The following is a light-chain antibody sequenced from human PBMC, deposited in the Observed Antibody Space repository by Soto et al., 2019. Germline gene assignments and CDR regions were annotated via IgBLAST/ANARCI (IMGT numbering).Light chain of an antibody. CDR1: SSNIGAGYD. CDR2: GNN. J-gene: IGLJ1*01. V-gene: IGLV1-40*01. CDR3: QSYDSSLSGSV. Sequence: QSVLTQPPSVSGAPGQRVTLSCTGSSSNIGAGYDVHWYQQLPGTAPKLLIYGNNNRPSGVPDRFSGSKSGTSASLAITGLQAEDEADYYRQSYDSSLSGSVFGTGTKVTVL.